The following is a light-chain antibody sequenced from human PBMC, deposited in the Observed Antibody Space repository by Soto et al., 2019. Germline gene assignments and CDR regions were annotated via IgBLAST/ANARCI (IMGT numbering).Light chain of an antibody. V-gene: IGKV2-28*01. CDR1: QSLLHSNGKNY. CDR3: MQVLQPPYT. Sequence: DIVMTQSPVSLPVTPGEPASISCRSSQSLLHSNGKNYLDWYLQKPGQSPQVLIYLGSNRASGVLDRFSGSGSGTDFSLKISRVEAEDVGVYYCMQVLQPPYTFGQGTKLEIK. J-gene: IGKJ2*01. CDR2: LGS.